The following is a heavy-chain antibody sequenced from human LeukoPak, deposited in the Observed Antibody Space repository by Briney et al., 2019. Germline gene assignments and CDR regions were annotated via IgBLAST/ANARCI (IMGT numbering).Heavy chain of an antibody. CDR3: ASALNSRSSSC. Sequence: GASVKVSCEASGYRFTDYYMHWVRQAPGQGLEWMGWFNPESGDTNYAQKFQGRVTMTTDTTISTAYMELTRLRSDDTAVYYCASALNSRSSSCWGQGTRVTVSS. CDR2: FNPESGDT. D-gene: IGHD6-13*01. CDR1: GYRFTDYY. J-gene: IGHJ4*02. V-gene: IGHV1-2*02.